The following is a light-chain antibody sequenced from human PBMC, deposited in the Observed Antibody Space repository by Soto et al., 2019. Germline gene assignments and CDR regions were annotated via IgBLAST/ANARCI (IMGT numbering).Light chain of an antibody. CDR2: GNS. CDR3: HSYDSSLSGSV. J-gene: IGLJ2*01. CDR1: SSNIGAGYD. Sequence: QSVLTQPPSVSGAPGQRVTISCTGSSSNIGAGYDVHWYQQLPGTAPKLLIYGNSNRPSGVPDRFSGSKSGTSASLAITGLQAEDEAGYYCHSYDSSLSGSVFGGGTKVTVL. V-gene: IGLV1-40*01.